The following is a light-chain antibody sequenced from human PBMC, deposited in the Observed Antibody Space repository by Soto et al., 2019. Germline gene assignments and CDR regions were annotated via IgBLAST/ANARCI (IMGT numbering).Light chain of an antibody. Sequence: EIVLTQSPGTLSLSPGARATLSCRASQSLSSSQLAWYQQKPGQAPRLLIHDASSRATGISDRFTGSGSGTDFTLTITTLEPEDFAVYYCQQYGSSPRTFGLGTKVEI. CDR1: QSLSSSQ. CDR2: DAS. V-gene: IGKV3-20*01. J-gene: IGKJ1*01. CDR3: QQYGSSPRT.